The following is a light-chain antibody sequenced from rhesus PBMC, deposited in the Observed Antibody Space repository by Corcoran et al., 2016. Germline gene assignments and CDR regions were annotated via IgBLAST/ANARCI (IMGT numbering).Light chain of an antibody. Sequence: EIAMTQSPATLSLSPGERATLSCRASQSVGSSFAWYQKKPGQAPRLLLYGASLRATGTPNRFSGSGSGTDVTLTISSLEPEDVAVYYWLQLSNWPWTFGQGTKVEIK. CDR3: LQLSNWPWT. CDR1: QSVGSS. V-gene: IGKV3-24*04. J-gene: IGKJ1*01. CDR2: GAS.